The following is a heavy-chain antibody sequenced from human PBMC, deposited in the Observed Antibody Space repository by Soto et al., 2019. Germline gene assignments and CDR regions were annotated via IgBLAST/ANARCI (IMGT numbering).Heavy chain of an antibody. CDR3: ARGTYYYCSASYYPGY. V-gene: IGHV1-46*01. CDR2: INPSGGST. J-gene: IGHJ4*02. D-gene: IGHD3-10*01. CDR1: GYTFTSYY. Sequence: QVQLVQSGAEVKKPGASVKVSCKASGYTFTSYYMHWVRQAPGQGLEWMGIINPSGGSTSYAQKFQGRVTMTRDTSTSTVYLELSSLRFEDMSVYYCARGTYYYCSASYYPGYLGQGTLVTVSS.